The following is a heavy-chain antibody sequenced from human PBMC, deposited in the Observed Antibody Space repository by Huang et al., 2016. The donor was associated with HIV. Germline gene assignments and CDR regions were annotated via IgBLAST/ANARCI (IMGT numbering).Heavy chain of an antibody. CDR1: GFSISRYW. Sequence: EVQLVESGGGLVQPGGSLRLSCAASGFSISRYWMHWVRQAPGKGLVWGSRINSDGSSTSYADSVKGRFTISRDNAKNTLYLQMNSLRAEDTAVYYCARDPRIQSWLNFFDYWGQGTLVSVSS. D-gene: IGHD3-22*01. CDR2: INSDGSST. V-gene: IGHV3-74*01. CDR3: ARDPRIQSWLNFFDY. J-gene: IGHJ4*02.